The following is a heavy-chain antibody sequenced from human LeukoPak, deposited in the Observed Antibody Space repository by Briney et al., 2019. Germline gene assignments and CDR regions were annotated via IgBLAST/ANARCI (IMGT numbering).Heavy chain of an antibody. V-gene: IGHV3-48*04. CDR3: AGLGITMIGGV. Sequence: PGGSLRLSCAASGFTFSSYWMSWVRQAPGKGLEWITYIRSSGSTIYYADSVKGRFTISRDNAKNSLYLQMNSLRAEDTAVYYCAGLGITMIGGVWGKGTTVTISS. D-gene: IGHD3-10*02. CDR1: GFTFSSYW. J-gene: IGHJ6*04. CDR2: IRSSGSTI.